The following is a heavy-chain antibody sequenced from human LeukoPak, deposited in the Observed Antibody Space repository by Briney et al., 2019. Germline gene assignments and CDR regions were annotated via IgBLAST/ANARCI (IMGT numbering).Heavy chain of an antibody. V-gene: IGHV4-34*01. CDR3: ARDRWEEYFQH. CDR1: GGSLSGYY. Sequence: PSETLSLTCVVYGGSLSGYYWTWIRQPPGKGLEWIGEINRGGNTNYNPSLKSRVTISRDTSKNQFSLRLSSVTAADTAVYYCARDRWEEYFQHWGQGTLVTVSS. J-gene: IGHJ1*01. D-gene: IGHD5-24*01. CDR2: INRGGNT.